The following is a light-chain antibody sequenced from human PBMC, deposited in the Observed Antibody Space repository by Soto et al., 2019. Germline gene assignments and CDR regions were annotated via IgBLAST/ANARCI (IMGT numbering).Light chain of an antibody. CDR3: MQGTHWPLT. CDR2: GVS. J-gene: IGKJ4*01. CDR1: QSLVNTDGNTF. Sequence: DVVMTQSPLSLPVTPGQPASISCRSSQSLVNTDGNTFLNCLQQRPGQSPRRPTYGVSNRDSGVPDSFSGSGSGTHFTLKIRRLEAGTVGVFHCMQGTHWPLTFGGGTKVDI. V-gene: IGKV2-30*01.